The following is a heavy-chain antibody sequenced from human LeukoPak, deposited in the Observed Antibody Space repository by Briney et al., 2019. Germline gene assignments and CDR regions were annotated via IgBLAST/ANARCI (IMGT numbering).Heavy chain of an antibody. CDR2: IIPTFGTA. V-gene: IGHV1-69*06. D-gene: IGHD3-16*02. Sequence: SVKVSCKASGGTFSSYTISWVRQAPGQGLEWMGGIIPTFGTANYAQKFQARVTITADRSTSTAYMELSSLRSEDTALYYCASFNVRGSSIVYYYMDVWGKGTTVTVSS. CDR3: ASFNVRGSSIVYYYMDV. J-gene: IGHJ6*03. CDR1: GGTFSSYT.